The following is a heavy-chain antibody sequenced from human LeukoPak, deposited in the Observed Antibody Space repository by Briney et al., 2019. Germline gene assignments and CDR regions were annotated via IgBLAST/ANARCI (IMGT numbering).Heavy chain of an antibody. CDR1: GGSISSGSYY. V-gene: IGHV4-61*02. CDR3: ARSRARIDYYGSGSTSWVIDY. CDR2: IYTSGST. J-gene: IGHJ4*02. D-gene: IGHD3-10*01. Sequence: TSETLSLTCTVSGGSISSGSYYWSWIRQPAGKGLEWIGRIYTSGSTNYNPSLKSRVTISVDTSKNQFSLKLSSVTAADTAVYYCARSRARIDYYGSGSTSWVIDYWGQGTLVTVSS.